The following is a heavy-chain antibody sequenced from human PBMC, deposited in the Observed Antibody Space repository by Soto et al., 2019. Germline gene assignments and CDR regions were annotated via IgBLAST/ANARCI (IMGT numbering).Heavy chain of an antibody. V-gene: IGHV4-30-4*08. J-gene: IGHJ6*02. CDR2: IYYSGST. Sequence: SETLSLTCTFPVGSISSGAYCWSWIRQPPGKGLEWIGYIYYSGSTYYNPSLKSRVTISVDTSKNQFSLKLSSVTAADTAVYYCARELVPYYYYGMDVWGQGTPVTVSS. CDR1: VGSISSGAYC. CDR3: ARELVPYYYYGMDV. D-gene: IGHD3-10*02.